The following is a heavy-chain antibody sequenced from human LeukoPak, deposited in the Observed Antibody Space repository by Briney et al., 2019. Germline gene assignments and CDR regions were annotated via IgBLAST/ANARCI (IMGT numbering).Heavy chain of an antibody. CDR2: FDPEDGET. CDR1: GYTFTSYD. J-gene: IGHJ4*02. CDR3: ATANIDY. V-gene: IGHV1-24*01. Sequence: GASVKVSCKASGYTFTSYDINWVRQATGQGLEWMGGFDPEDGETIYAQKFQGRVTMTEDTSTDTAYMELSSLRSEDTAVYYCATANIDYWGQGTLVTVSS.